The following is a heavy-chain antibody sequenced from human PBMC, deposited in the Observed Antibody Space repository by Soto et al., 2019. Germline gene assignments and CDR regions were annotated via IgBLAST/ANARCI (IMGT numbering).Heavy chain of an antibody. J-gene: IGHJ6*03. V-gene: IGHV1-3*01. CDR1: GYTFTSYA. CDR2: INAGNGNT. D-gene: IGHD6-13*01. CDR3: ARVLSSWTSYYYYYMDV. Sequence: GASVKVSCKASGYTFTSYAMHWVRQAPGQRFEWMGWINAGNGNTKYSQKFQGRVTITRDTSASTAYMELSSLRSEDTAVYYCARVLSSWTSYYYYYMDVWGKGTTVTVSS.